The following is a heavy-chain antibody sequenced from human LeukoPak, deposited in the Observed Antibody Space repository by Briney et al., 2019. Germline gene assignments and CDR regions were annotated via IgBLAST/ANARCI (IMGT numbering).Heavy chain of an antibody. CDR3: ARGLGVVTATLDY. CDR2: IYDSGTT. J-gene: IGHJ4*02. Sequence: SETLSLTCTVSGGSIRRYYWSWFRQPPGKGLEWIGYIYDSGTTNYSPSLTSRVTISLDTSKNQFSLKLTSVTAADTAVYYCARGLGVVTATLDYWGQGTLVTVSS. D-gene: IGHD2-21*02. V-gene: IGHV4-59*01. CDR1: GGSIRRYY.